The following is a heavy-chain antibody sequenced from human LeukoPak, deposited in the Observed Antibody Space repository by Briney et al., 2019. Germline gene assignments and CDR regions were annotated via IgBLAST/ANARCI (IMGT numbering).Heavy chain of an antibody. V-gene: IGHV3-30*02. CDR1: GFTFSSYG. CDR2: IRYDGSNK. J-gene: IGHJ4*02. Sequence: PGGSLRLSCAASGFTFSSYGMHWVRQAPGKGLEWVAFIRYDGSNKYYADSVKGRFTISRDNSKNTLYLQMNSLRAEDTAVYYCARDMGYSGSSPIEYWGQGSLVTVSS. D-gene: IGHD1-26*01. CDR3: ARDMGYSGSSPIEY.